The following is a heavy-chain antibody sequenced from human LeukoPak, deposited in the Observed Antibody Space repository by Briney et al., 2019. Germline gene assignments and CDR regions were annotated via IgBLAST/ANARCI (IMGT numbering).Heavy chain of an antibody. V-gene: IGHV3-23*01. CDR2: ISGSGGST. CDR3: AKAWQGLVIAAPLDY. Sequence: GGSLRLSCAASGFTFSSYWMSWVRQAPGKGLEWVSAISGSGGSTYYADSVKGRFTISRDNSKNTLYLQMNSLRAEDTAVYYCAKAWQGLVIAAPLDYWGQGTLVTVSS. CDR1: GFTFSSYW. D-gene: IGHD6-6*01. J-gene: IGHJ4*02.